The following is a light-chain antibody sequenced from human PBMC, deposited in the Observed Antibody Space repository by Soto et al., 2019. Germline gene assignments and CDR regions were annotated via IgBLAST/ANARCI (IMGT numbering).Light chain of an antibody. V-gene: IGKV3-11*01. CDR1: QSVSSY. CDR3: QQRSNWPFT. CDR2: DAS. J-gene: IGKJ5*01. Sequence: EIVMTQSPATLSVSLGERATRSCRASQSVSSYLAWYQQKPGQAPRLXIYDASNRATGIPARFSGSGSGTDFTLTISSLEAEDFAVYDGQQRSNWPFTFGQGTRLEIK.